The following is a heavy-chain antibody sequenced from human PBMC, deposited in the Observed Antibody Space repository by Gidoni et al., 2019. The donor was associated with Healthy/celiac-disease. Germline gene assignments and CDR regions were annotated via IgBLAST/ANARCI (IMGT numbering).Heavy chain of an antibody. V-gene: IGHV4-30-2*01. CDR3: ARGLYYYGSGSYFYYYGMDV. CDR1: GRYISSGGYS. D-gene: IGHD3-10*01. J-gene: IGHJ6*02. CDR2: IYHSGSP. Sequence: QLQLQESGSGLVKPSQTMSLTCAVSGRYISSGGYSWRWIRQPPGKGLEWIGYIYHSGSPYYNPSLKSRVTISVDRSKNLFSLKLSSVTAADTAVYYCARGLYYYGSGSYFYYYGMDVWGQGTTVTVSS.